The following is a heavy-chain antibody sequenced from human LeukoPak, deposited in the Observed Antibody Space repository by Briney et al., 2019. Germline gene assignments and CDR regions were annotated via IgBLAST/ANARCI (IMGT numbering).Heavy chain of an antibody. CDR1: GYTFTGYY. J-gene: IGHJ4*02. CDR3: ARVVERDLTFDY. V-gene: IGHV1-2*02. Sequence: ASVKVSCKASGYTFTGYYMHWVRQAPAQGLEWMGWINPNSGGTNYAQKFQGRVTMTRDTSISTAYMERSRLRSDDTAVYYCARVVERDLTFDYWGQGTLVTVSS. D-gene: IGHD2-21*01. CDR2: INPNSGGT.